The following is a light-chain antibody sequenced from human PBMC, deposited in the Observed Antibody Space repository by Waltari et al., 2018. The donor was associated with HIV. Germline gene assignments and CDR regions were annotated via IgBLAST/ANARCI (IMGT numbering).Light chain of an antibody. CDR3: QQYNSYPWT. CDR2: KAS. V-gene: IGKV1-5*03. CDR1: QSISSW. J-gene: IGKJ1*01. Sequence: DIQMTQSPSTLSASIGARVTITCRASQSISSWLAWYQQKPGKAPDLLIDKASTVESGVPSRFSGSGSGTEFTLTISSLQPDDFATYYCQQYNSYPWTFGQGTKVEIK.